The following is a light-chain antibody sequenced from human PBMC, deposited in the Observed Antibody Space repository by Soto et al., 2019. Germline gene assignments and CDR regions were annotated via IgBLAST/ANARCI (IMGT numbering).Light chain of an antibody. CDR3: ASWEDSLNGWV. V-gene: IGLV1-44*01. CDR2: SDD. J-gene: IGLJ3*02. Sequence: QSVLTQPPSASGTPGQRVTITCSGSNSNIGSNTVNWYQQLPGTAPKLLIYSDDQRPSGVPDRFSGSRSGSSASLAISGLQSGDEADYYCASWEDSLNGWVIGGGTKLTVL. CDR1: NSNIGSNT.